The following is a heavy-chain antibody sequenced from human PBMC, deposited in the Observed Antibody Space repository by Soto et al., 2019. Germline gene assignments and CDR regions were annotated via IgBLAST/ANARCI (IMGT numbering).Heavy chain of an antibody. V-gene: IGHV5-51*01. CDR3: ARGYCTATICDPWFDP. CDR1: GYAFSSYW. CDR2: IYPGDSDT. Sequence: GASLKISCQCSGYAFSSYWNSWGRHMPGKGLEWMGIIYPGDSDTRYSPSFQGQVTISVDKSITTAYLQWSSLKASDTAMYYCARGYCTATICDPWFDPWGQGTLVTVSS. J-gene: IGHJ5*02. D-gene: IGHD2-8*02.